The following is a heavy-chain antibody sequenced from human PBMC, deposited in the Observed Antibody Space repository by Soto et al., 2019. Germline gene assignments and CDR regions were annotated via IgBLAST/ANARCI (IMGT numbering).Heavy chain of an antibody. CDR2: IIPIFGTA. D-gene: IGHD1-26*01. Sequence: QVQLVQSGAEVKKPGSSVKVSCKASGGTFSSYSINWVRQAPGQGLEWMGEIIPIFGTANYAQKFQGRVTSTADESTSPAYMELSSLRSEGTAVYYCARDGGRHSGGIDYWGQGTLVNVSS. J-gene: IGHJ4*02. V-gene: IGHV1-69*01. CDR3: ARDGGRHSGGIDY. CDR1: GGTFSSYS.